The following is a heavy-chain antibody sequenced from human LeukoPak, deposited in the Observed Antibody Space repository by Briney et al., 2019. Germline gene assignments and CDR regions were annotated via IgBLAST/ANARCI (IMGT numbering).Heavy chain of an antibody. V-gene: IGHV3-30*02. CDR1: GFTFSSYG. D-gene: IGHD3-22*01. CDR3: ARGLGYYDSSGLEYFQH. J-gene: IGHJ1*01. Sequence: PGGSLRLSCAASGFTFSSYGMHWVRQAPGKGLEWVAFIRYDGSNKYYADSVKGRFTISRDNSKNTLYLQMNSLRAEDTAVYYCARGLGYYDSSGLEYFQHWGQGTLVTVSS. CDR2: IRYDGSNK.